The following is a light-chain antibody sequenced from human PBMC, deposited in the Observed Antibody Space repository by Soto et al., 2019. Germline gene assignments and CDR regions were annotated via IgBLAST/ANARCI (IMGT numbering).Light chain of an antibody. CDR3: QQFDHYPLT. CDR2: DAS. V-gene: IGKV1D-13*01. J-gene: IGKJ4*01. Sequence: AIQLTQSPSSLSASVGDRVTITCRASQGIRNALAWYQQKPGKPPKFLIYDASSLGNGVPSRFSGSGSGTDFTLTISSLQPEDFATYYCQQFDHYPLTLGGRTKVEIK. CDR1: QGIRNA.